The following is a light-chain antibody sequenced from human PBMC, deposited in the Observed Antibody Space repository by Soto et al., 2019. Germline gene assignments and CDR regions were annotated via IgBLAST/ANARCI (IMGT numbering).Light chain of an antibody. Sequence: EIVMTQSPATLSVSPGETATLSCRASQSVSTNLAWYQQKPGQAPRLLISGASTRTTGIPASFSGSGSGTEFTRTISSLQSEDFAVYHCQQYNNWPPEYTFGQGTKREIK. CDR3: QQYNNWPPEYT. CDR2: GAS. J-gene: IGKJ2*01. V-gene: IGKV3-15*01. CDR1: QSVSTN.